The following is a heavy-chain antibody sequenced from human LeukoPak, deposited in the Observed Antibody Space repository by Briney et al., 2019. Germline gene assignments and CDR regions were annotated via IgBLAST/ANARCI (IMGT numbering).Heavy chain of an antibody. D-gene: IGHD5-12*01. Sequence: GASVKVSCKASGYTFTSYGISWVRQAPGQGLEWMGWISAYNGNTNYAQKLQGRVTMTTDTSTSTAYMELRSLRSDDTAVYYCARDRNSGYAGIKWAYYYYYGMDVWGQGTTVTVSS. CDR2: ISAYNGNT. CDR3: ARDRNSGYAGIKWAYYYYYGMDV. V-gene: IGHV1-18*01. CDR1: GYTFTSYG. J-gene: IGHJ6*02.